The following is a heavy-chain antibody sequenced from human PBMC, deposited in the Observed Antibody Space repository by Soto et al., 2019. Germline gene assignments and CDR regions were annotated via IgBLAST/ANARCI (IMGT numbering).Heavy chain of an antibody. CDR2: IIPIFGTA. J-gene: IGHJ4*02. D-gene: IGHD2-15*01. V-gene: IGHV1-69*13. CDR1: GGTFSSYA. Sequence: SVKVSCKASGGTFSSYAISWVRRAPGQGLEWMGGIIPIFGTANYAQKFQGRVTITADESTSTAYMELSSLRSEDTAVYYCARDRGSLLPYCSGGSCPHPFDYWGQGTLVTVSS. CDR3: ARDRGSLLPYCSGGSCPHPFDY.